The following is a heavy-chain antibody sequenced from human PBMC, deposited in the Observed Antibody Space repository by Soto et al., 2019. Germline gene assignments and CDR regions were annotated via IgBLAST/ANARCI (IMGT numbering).Heavy chain of an antibody. CDR1: GYTFTSYG. CDR3: ARDMDV. J-gene: IGHJ6*02. Sequence: ASVKVSCTASGYTFTSYGISWVRQAPGQGLEWMGWISAYNGNTNYAQKLQGWVTMTRDTSISTAYMELSRLRSDDTAVYYCARDMDVWGQGTTVTVSS. CDR2: ISAYNGNT. V-gene: IGHV1-18*01.